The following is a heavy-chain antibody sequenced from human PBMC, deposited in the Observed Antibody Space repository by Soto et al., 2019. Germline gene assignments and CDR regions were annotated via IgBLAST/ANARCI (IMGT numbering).Heavy chain of an antibody. V-gene: IGHV3-23*01. Sequence: EVQLLESGGGLVQPGGSLRLSCAASGFTFSSYAMSWVRQAPGKGLEWVSAISGSGGSTDDADSVKGRVTISRDNSKNTLYLPMNSLSAEDTAVYCCAKDLRWRVPTWGQGTLVTVSS. CDR3: AKDLRWRVPT. CDR2: ISGSGGST. D-gene: IGHD6-19*01. CDR1: GFTFSSYA. J-gene: IGHJ4*02.